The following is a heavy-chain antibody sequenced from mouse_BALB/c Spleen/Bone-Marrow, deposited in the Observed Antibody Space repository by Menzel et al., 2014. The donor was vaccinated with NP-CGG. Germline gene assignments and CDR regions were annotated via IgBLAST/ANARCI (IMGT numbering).Heavy chain of an antibody. CDR2: IHPGDGDT. CDR1: GYTFTNFW. V-gene: IGHV1-80*01. J-gene: IGHJ2*01. CDR3: ARVYYGNLDY. Sequence: VQLQQSGAELVRPGSPVKISCKASGYTFTNFWMNWVKQRPGQGLEWIGQIHPGDGDTNNNGKFKGKATLTTDKSSSTAYMQLSSLSSEDSAVYFCARVYYGNLDYWGQGTTLTVSS. D-gene: IGHD2-1*01.